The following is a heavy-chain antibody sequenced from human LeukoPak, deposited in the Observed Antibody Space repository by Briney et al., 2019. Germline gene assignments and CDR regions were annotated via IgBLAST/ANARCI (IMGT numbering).Heavy chain of an antibody. J-gene: IGHJ4*02. V-gene: IGHV4-34*01. CDR3: AAERRGGYGDY. CDR2: INHSGST. CDR1: GGSFSGYY. Sequence: PSETLSLTCAVYGGSFSGYYWSWIRQPPGKGLEWIGEINHSGSTNCNPSLKSRVTISVDTSKNQFSLKLSSVTAADTAVYYCAAERRGGYGDYWGQGTLVTVSS. D-gene: IGHD3-16*01.